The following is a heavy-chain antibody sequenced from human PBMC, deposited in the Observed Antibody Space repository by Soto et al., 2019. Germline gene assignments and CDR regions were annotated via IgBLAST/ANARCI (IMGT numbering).Heavy chain of an antibody. V-gene: IGHV1-69*13. Sequence: GASVKVSCKASGGTFSSYAISWVRQAPGQGLEWMGGIIPIFGTANYAQKFQGRVTITADESTSTAYMELSSLRAEDTAVYYCARQYTSGPHWGSACDIWGQGTMVTVSS. J-gene: IGHJ3*02. CDR2: IIPIFGTA. CDR1: GGTFSSYA. D-gene: IGHD6-19*01. CDR3: ARQYTSGPHWGSACDI.